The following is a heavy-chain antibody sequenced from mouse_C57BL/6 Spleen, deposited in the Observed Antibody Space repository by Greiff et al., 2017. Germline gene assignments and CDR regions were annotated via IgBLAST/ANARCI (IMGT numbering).Heavy chain of an antibody. J-gene: IGHJ3*01. CDR3: TRPSYYRNHDLAY. CDR1: GYTFTSYW. Sequence: QVQLQQPGAELVKPGASVKMSCKASGYTFTSYWITWVKQRPGQGLEWIGDIYPGSGSTNYNEKFKSKATLTVDTSSSTAYMQLSSLTSEDSAVYYCTRPSYYRNHDLAYWGQGTLVTVSA. V-gene: IGHV1-55*01. D-gene: IGHD2-5*01. CDR2: IYPGSGST.